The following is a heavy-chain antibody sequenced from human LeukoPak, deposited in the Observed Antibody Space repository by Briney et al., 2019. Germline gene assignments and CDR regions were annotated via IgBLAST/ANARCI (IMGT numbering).Heavy chain of an antibody. J-gene: IGHJ2*01. D-gene: IGHD2-21*02. CDR2: IIPILGIA. Sequence: SVKVSCKASGGTFSSYAISWVRQAPGQGLEWMGRIIPILGIANYAQKFQGRVTITADKSTSTAYMELSSLRSEDTAVYYCARYGDQRYFDLWGRGTLVTVSS. CDR1: GGTFSSYA. V-gene: IGHV1-69*04. CDR3: ARYGDQRYFDL.